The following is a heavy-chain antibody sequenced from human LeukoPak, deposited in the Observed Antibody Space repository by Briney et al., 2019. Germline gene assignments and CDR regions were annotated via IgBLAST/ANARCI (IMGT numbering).Heavy chain of an antibody. Sequence: SETLSLTCSVSGGSISSYYWSWIRQPPGKGLEWIGYIYYSGSTNYNPSLESRVTISVDTSKNQLSLKLSSVTAADTAVYYCARTTNYYDSSGPGDYFDYWGQGTLVTVSS. D-gene: IGHD3-22*01. CDR2: IYYSGST. CDR1: GGSISSYY. J-gene: IGHJ4*02. V-gene: IGHV4-59*01. CDR3: ARTTNYYDSSGPGDYFDY.